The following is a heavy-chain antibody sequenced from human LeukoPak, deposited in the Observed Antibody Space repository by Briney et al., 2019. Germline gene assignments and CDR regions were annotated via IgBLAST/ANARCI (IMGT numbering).Heavy chain of an antibody. CDR3: ARVLERHFDY. J-gene: IGHJ4*02. CDR2: INPNSGGT. D-gene: IGHD1-1*01. CDR1: GYTFTGYY. V-gene: IGHV1-2*02. Sequence: ASVTVSCKASGYTFTGYYIHWVRQAPGQGLEWMGWINPNSGGTNYAQKFQGRVTMTRDTSISTAYMELSRLRSDDTAVYYCARVLERHFDYWGQGTLVTVSS.